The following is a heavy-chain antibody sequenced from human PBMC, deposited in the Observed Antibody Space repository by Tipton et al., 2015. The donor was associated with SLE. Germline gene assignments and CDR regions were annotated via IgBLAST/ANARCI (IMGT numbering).Heavy chain of an antibody. CDR1: GYSINSGYY. J-gene: IGHJ4*02. D-gene: IGHD6-6*01. CDR2: IYHSGST. V-gene: IGHV4-38-2*02. Sequence: LRLSCDVSGYSINSGYYWGWIRQPPGKGLEWIGSIYHSGSTHYNASLKSRVIISVDTSKNQFSLRLRSVTAADTAVYYCARDSAGIAARPGYWGQGTLVTVSS. CDR3: ARDSAGIAARPGY.